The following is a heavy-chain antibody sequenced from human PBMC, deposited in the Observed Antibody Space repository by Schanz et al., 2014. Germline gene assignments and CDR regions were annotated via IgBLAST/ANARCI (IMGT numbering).Heavy chain of an antibody. D-gene: IGHD3-10*01. CDR3: VRDAGWAFGDYHDMDV. J-gene: IGHJ6*02. CDR2: IIPILDKT. CDR1: GGTFSSST. Sequence: QVQLVQSGAEVKKPGSSVKVSCKASGGTFSSSTLTWVRQAPGQGLEWMGRIIPILDKTNYAQKFQGRVTMTTDTSTSTAYMELRSLISGDTAVYYCVRDAGWAFGDYHDMDVWGQGTTVTVSS. V-gene: IGHV1-69*08.